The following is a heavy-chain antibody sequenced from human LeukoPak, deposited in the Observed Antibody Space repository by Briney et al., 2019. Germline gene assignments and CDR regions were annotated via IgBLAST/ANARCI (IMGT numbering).Heavy chain of an antibody. D-gene: IGHD2-15*01. Sequence: PGGALRLSCAASGFTFSSYGMHWVRQTPGKGLEWVAFIRYDGSNKYYADSVKGRFTISRDNSKNTLYLRMNSLRAEDTAVYYCAKLEVGAAFGDYWGQGTLVTVSS. CDR3: AKLEVGAAFGDY. J-gene: IGHJ4*02. V-gene: IGHV3-30*02. CDR1: GFTFSSYG. CDR2: IRYDGSNK.